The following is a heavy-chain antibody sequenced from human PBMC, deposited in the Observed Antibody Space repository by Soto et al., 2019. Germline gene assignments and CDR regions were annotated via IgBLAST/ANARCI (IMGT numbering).Heavy chain of an antibody. CDR1: GFTFSSYS. CDR2: ISSSSSTI. V-gene: IGHV3-48*02. CDR3: ARASCSSCSIRS. D-gene: IGHD6-13*01. Sequence: EVQLVESGGGLVQPGGSLRLSCAASGFTFSSYSMNWVRQAPGKGLEWVSYISSSSSTIYYADSVKGRFTISRDNAKNSLYMQMNSLRDEDTAVYYCARASCSSCSIRSWGQGTLVTVS. J-gene: IGHJ4*02.